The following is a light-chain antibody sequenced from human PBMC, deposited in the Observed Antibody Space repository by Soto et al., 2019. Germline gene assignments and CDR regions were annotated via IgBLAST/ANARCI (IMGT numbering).Light chain of an antibody. CDR3: QQYNNWLRT. CDR2: GAS. CDR1: QSVSSN. V-gene: IGKV3-15*01. J-gene: IGKJ1*01. Sequence: EIVMTQSPATLSVSAGERATLSCRASQSVSSNLAWYQQKPGQAPRLLIYGASTRATDIPARFSGSGSGTEFTLTISSLQSEDFAVYYCQQYNNWLRTFGQGTKVDIK.